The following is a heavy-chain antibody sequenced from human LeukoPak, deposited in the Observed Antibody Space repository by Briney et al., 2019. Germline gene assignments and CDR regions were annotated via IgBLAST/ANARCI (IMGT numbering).Heavy chain of an antibody. CDR3: ARDSSGPAF. CDR2: IYSSGGT. D-gene: IGHD6-19*01. J-gene: IGHJ4*02. CDR1: GFIFSNYG. Sequence: GTSLRLSCAASGFIFSNYGMHWVRQAPGKGLEWVSVIYSSGGTFYSDSVKGRFTISRDSSKNTLYLQMNSLRVDDTAVYYCARDSSGPAFWGQGTLVTVSS. V-gene: IGHV3-NL1*01.